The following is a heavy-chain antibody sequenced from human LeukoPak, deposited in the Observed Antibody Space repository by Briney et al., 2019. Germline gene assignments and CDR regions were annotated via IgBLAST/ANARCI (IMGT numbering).Heavy chain of an antibody. CDR3: ARTIAAAAYSIDY. CDR2: IYHSGST. Sequence: PSETLSLTCTVSGYSISSGYYWGWIRQPPGKGLEWIGSIYHSGSTYYNPSLKSRVTISVDTSKNQFSLKLSSVTAADTAVYYCARTIAAAAYSIDYWGQGTLVTVSS. CDR1: GYSISSGYY. J-gene: IGHJ4*02. D-gene: IGHD6-13*01. V-gene: IGHV4-38-2*02.